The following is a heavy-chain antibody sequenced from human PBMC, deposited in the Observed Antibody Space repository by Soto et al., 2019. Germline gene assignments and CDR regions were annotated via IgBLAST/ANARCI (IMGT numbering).Heavy chain of an antibody. CDR1: GGSISSSSYY. D-gene: IGHD6-6*01. CDR3: ARIEYSSSFLNFDY. J-gene: IGHJ4*02. V-gene: IGHV4-39*01. Sequence: SETLSLTCTVSGGSISSSSYYWGWIRQPPGKGLEWIGSIYYSGSTYYNPSLKSRVTISVDTSKNQFSLKLSSVTAADTAVYYCARIEYSSSFLNFDYWGQGTLVTVSS. CDR2: IYYSGST.